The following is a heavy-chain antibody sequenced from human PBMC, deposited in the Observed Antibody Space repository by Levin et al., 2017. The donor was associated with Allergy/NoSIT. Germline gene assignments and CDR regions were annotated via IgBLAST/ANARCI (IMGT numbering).Heavy chain of an antibody. Sequence: GESLKISCAASGFTFSSYAMSWVRQAPGKGLEWVSAISGSGGSTYYVDSVKGRFTISRDNSKNTLYLQMNSLRAEDTAVYYCAKETGSGWYFDLWGRGTLVTVSS. CDR2: ISGSGGST. V-gene: IGHV3-23*01. D-gene: IGHD6-19*01. CDR3: AKETGSGWYFDL. CDR1: GFTFSSYA. J-gene: IGHJ2*01.